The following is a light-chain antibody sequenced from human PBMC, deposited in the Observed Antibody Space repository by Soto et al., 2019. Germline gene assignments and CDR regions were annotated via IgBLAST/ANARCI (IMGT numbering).Light chain of an antibody. CDR3: QRDN. CDR2: ATS. CDR1: QAVTSDT. Sequence: EIVLTQSPGTLSLSPGERATLSCRVSQAVTSDTLGWYQKKPGQAPRLLIYATSKRAAGIPDRFSGSGSGTDFTLTISRLDPEDFAVYYCQRDNFGQGTRLEIK. V-gene: IGKV3-20*01. J-gene: IGKJ2*01.